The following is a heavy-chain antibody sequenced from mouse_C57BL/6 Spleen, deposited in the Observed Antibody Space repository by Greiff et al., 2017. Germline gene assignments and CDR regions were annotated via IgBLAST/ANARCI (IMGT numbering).Heavy chain of an antibody. CDR1: GYAFSSSW. Sequence: LVESGPELVKPGASVKISCKASGYAFSSSWMNWVKQRPGKGLEWIGRIYPGDGDTNYNGKFKGKATLTADKSSSTAYMQLSSLTSEDSAVYFCARWGTGGYFDVWGTGTTVTVSS. V-gene: IGHV1-82*01. CDR3: ARWGTGGYFDV. J-gene: IGHJ1*03. CDR2: IYPGDGDT. D-gene: IGHD2-14*01.